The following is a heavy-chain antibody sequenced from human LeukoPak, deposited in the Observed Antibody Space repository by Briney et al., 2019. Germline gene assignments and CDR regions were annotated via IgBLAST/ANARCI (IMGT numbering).Heavy chain of an antibody. CDR1: GGSISSGGYS. Sequence: SETLSLTCAVSGGSISSGGYSWSWIRQPPGKGLEWIGYIYHSGSTYYNPSLKSRVTISVDTSKNQFSLKLSSVTAADTAVYYCHGYSSSWYKSDYWGQGTLVTVSS. J-gene: IGHJ4*02. CDR2: IYHSGST. CDR3: HGYSSSWYKSDY. V-gene: IGHV4-30-2*01. D-gene: IGHD6-13*01.